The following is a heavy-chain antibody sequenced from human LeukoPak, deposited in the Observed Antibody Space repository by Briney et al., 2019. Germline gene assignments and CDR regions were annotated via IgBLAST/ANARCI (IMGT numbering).Heavy chain of an antibody. CDR1: GFTFDDYG. J-gene: IGHJ6*03. CDR3: AKTSYHYYYMDL. Sequence: GGSLRLSCAASGFTFDDYGMSWVRQAPGKGLEWVSGINWNGGSTGYADSVKGRFTISRDNAKNSLYLQMNSLRAEAPALYYCAKTSYHYYYMDLWGKRTTVTVSS. V-gene: IGHV3-20*04. CDR2: INWNGGST.